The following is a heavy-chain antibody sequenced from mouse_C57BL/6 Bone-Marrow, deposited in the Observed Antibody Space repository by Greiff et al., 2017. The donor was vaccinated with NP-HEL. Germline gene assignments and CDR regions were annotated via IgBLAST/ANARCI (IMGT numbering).Heavy chain of an antibody. Sequence: VQLKQSGAELVKPGASVKLSCTASGFNIKDYYMHWVKQRPEQGLEWIGWIDPEDGEIKYAPTFQGKATISADTPSSTAYMQLSSLTSEDSAVYYCALRVLSYWGQGTTLTVSS. CDR3: ALRVLSY. CDR1: GFNIKDYY. V-gene: IGHV14-2*01. J-gene: IGHJ2*01. CDR2: IDPEDGEI. D-gene: IGHD1-1*02.